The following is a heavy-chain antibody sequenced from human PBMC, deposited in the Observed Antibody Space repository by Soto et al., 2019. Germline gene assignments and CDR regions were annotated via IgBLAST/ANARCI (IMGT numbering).Heavy chain of an antibody. Sequence: SETLSLTCTVSGGSISSSSYYWGWIRQPPGKGLEWIGSIYYSGSTYYNPSLKSRVTISVDTSKNQFSLKLSSVTAADTAVYYCARHAYQHRTSYFDYWGQGTLVTVSS. D-gene: IGHD2-2*01. CDR2: IYYSGST. CDR3: ARHAYQHRTSYFDY. J-gene: IGHJ4*02. V-gene: IGHV4-39*01. CDR1: GGSISSSSYY.